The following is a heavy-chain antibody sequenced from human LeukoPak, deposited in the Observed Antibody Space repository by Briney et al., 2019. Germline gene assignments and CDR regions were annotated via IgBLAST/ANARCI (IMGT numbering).Heavy chain of an antibody. CDR3: TSPQADSGATYFRH. Sequence: GGSLKLSCASSGFTFSGSTLHWVRQASGKGLEWIGRIRSKVSSYATAYAASVKGRFTISRDDAKNTAYLQMDSLKTEDTAVYYCTSPQADSGATYFRHWGQGTLVTVSS. CDR2: IRSKVSSYAT. V-gene: IGHV3-73*01. D-gene: IGHD6-19*01. J-gene: IGHJ1*01. CDR1: GFTFSGST.